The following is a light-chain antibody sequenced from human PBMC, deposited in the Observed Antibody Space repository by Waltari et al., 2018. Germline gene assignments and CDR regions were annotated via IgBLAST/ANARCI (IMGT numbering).Light chain of an antibody. Sequence: QSALTQPRSVSGSPGHSVPISCTGTSRDVGGYDYVPWYQQYPGKAPKLVIYDVSKRPSGVPDRFSGSKSGNTASLTISGLQAEDEADYNCCSYAGRATWAFGGGTKLTVL. V-gene: IGLV2-11*01. CDR1: SRDVGGYDY. J-gene: IGLJ3*02. CDR2: DVS. CDR3: CSYAGRATWA.